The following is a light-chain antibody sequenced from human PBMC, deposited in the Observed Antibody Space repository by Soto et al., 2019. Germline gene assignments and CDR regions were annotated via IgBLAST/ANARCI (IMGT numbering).Light chain of an antibody. CDR1: QSIKNY. J-gene: IGKJ1*01. Sequence: DIQMTQSPSSLSASVGDRVTITCRASQSIKNYLNWYQQKPGKAPKLLIYAASSLQSGVPSRFSGSGSGTDFTLTISSLQPEDFATYYGQQSYTTPITFGQGTKVEIK. CDR2: AAS. V-gene: IGKV1-39*01. CDR3: QQSYTTPIT.